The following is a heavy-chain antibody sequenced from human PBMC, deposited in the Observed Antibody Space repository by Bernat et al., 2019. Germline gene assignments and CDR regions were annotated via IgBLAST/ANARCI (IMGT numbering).Heavy chain of an antibody. Sequence: QVQLVESGGGVVQPGRSLRLSCAASGFTFSSYGMHWVRQAPGKGLEWVAVISYDGSNKYYADSVKGRFTISRDNSKNTLYLQMNSLRAEDTAVYYCAKGCLLEWLLYHCDAFDIWGQGTMVTVSS. CDR3: AKGCLLEWLLYHCDAFDI. CDR1: GFTFSSYG. D-gene: IGHD3-3*01. CDR2: ISYDGSNK. J-gene: IGHJ3*02. V-gene: IGHV3-30*18.